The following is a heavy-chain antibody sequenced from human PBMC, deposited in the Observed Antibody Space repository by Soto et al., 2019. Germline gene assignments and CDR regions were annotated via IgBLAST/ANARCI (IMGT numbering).Heavy chain of an antibody. CDR1: GYTFSRYA. Sequence: ASVKVSCKASGYTFSRYAMHWVRQAPGQRLEWMGWINAGNGNAYYSQKFQGRVTITRDTSASIAYMELSSLRSEDTAVYYCARAPSGGSLDYWGQGMLVTVSS. CDR3: ARAPSGGSLDY. D-gene: IGHD2-15*01. V-gene: IGHV1-3*01. CDR2: INAGNGNA. J-gene: IGHJ4*02.